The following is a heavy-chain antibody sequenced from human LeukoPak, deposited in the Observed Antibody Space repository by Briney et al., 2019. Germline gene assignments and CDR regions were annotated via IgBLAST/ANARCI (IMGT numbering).Heavy chain of an antibody. CDR3: AREIDYTRDAFDI. Sequence: GGSLRLSCAASGFTVNTDHMSWVRQAPGRGLEWVSYISSSVTTINYADSVKGRFTISRDNAKNSLYLQMNSLRAEDTAVYYCAREIDYTRDAFDIWGQGTMVTVS. J-gene: IGHJ3*02. V-gene: IGHV3-48*03. CDR2: ISSSVTTI. D-gene: IGHD4-11*01. CDR1: GFTVNTDH.